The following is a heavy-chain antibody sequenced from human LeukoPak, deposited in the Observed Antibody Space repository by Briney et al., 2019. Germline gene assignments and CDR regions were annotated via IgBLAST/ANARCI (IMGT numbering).Heavy chain of an antibody. D-gene: IGHD6-19*01. J-gene: IGHJ6*02. Sequence: PSETLSLTSTVSGGSISSYYWSWIRQPPGKGLEWIGYIYYSGSTNYNPSLKSRVTISVDTSKNQFSLKLSSVTAADTAVYYCARSAGYSSGWYTRGTYYYYYGMDVWGQGTTVTVSS. CDR2: IYYSGST. CDR3: ARSAGYSSGWYTRGTYYYYYGMDV. V-gene: IGHV4-59*01. CDR1: GGSISSYY.